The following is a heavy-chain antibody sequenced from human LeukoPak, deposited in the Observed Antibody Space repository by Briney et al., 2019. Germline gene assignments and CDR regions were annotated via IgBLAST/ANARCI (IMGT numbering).Heavy chain of an antibody. CDR3: ARDTGYYYYYYMDV. CDR1: GGSFSGYY. D-gene: IGHD2-8*02. V-gene: IGHV4-34*01. Sequence: SETLSLNCAVYGGSFSGYYWSWIRQPPGKGLEWIGEINHSGSTNYNPSLKSRVTISVDTSKNQFSLKLSSVTAADTAVYYCARDTGYYYYYYMDVWGKGTTVTVSS. CDR2: INHSGST. J-gene: IGHJ6*03.